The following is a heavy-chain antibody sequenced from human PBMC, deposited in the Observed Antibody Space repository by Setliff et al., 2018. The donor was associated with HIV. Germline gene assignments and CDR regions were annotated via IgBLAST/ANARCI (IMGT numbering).Heavy chain of an antibody. J-gene: IGHJ2*01. Sequence: ASETLSLTCTVSGGSISSYYWSWIRQPPGKGLEWIGYIYYSGSTNYNPSLKSRVTISVDTSKNQFSLKLSSVTAADTAVYYCARRPNWGLFDLWGRGTLVTVSS. CDR3: ARRPNWGLFDL. CDR1: GGSISSYY. CDR2: IYYSGST. D-gene: IGHD7-27*01. V-gene: IGHV4-59*08.